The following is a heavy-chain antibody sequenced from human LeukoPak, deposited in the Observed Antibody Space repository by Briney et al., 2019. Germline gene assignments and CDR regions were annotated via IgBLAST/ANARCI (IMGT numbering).Heavy chain of an antibody. D-gene: IGHD3-10*01. CDR3: ARRSYGSGAYYFDY. CDR2: IYYSGST. V-gene: IGHV4-39*01. Sequence: PSETLSLTCTVSGGSISSSSYYWGWIRQPPGKGLEWIGSIYYSGSTYYNPSLKSRVTISVDTSKNQFSLKLSSVTAADTAVYYCARRSYGSGAYYFDYWGQGTLVTASS. CDR1: GGSISSSSYY. J-gene: IGHJ4*02.